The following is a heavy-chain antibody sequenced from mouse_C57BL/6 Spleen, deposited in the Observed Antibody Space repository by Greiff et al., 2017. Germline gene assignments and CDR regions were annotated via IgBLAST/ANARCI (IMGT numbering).Heavy chain of an antibody. D-gene: IGHD4-1*01. Sequence: QVQLQQSGAELARPGASVKLSCKASGYTFTSYGISWVKQRTGPGLEWIGEIYPRSGNTYSNEKFKGKATLTADKSSSTAYMGLRSLTSEDSAVYFCASSWEDYAMDYWGQGTSVTVSS. V-gene: IGHV1-81*01. CDR2: IYPRSGNT. CDR3: ASSWEDYAMDY. J-gene: IGHJ4*01. CDR1: GYTFTSYG.